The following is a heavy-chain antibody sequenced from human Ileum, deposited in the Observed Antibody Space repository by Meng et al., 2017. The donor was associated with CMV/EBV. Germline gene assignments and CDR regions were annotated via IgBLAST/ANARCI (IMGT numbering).Heavy chain of an antibody. CDR3: GWSASASRYGSSFDF. D-gene: IGHD6-13*01. CDR1: GYSFSAFY. Sequence: QVQVMQSGVEVKKPGASVTISCEPSGYSFSAFYVHWVRQAPGQGLEWMGIINRGGGDTNSAQKFQGRITMTRDTSTSKVYMEMRGLTFEDTAVYYCGWSASASRYGSSFDFWGQGTLVTVAS. J-gene: IGHJ4*02. V-gene: IGHV1-46*01. CDR2: INRGGGDT.